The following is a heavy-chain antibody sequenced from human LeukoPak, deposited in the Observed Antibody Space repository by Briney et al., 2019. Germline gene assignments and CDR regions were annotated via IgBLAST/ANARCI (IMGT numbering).Heavy chain of an antibody. D-gene: IGHD3-10*01. CDR1: GFTVSSSY. CDR2: IYSGGST. CDR3: ARAPDRSGSYYGGFDI. V-gene: IGHV3-53*01. J-gene: IGHJ3*02. Sequence: GGSLRLSCAASGFTVSSSYMNWVRQAPGKGLEWVSVIYSGGSTYYANSVKGRFTISRDNSKNTLYLQMNSLRAEDTAVYYCARAPDRSGSYYGGFDIWGQGTMVTVSS.